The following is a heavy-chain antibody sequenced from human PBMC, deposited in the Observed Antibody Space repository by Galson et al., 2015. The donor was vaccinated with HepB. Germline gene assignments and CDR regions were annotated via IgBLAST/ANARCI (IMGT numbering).Heavy chain of an antibody. Sequence: SLRLSCAASGFTFSSYWMSWVCQAPGKGLEWVANIKQDGSEKYYVDSVKGRFTISRDNAKNSLYLQMNSLRAEDTAVYYCARDIPYDSSGYYYLPGIAYYYYGMDVWGQGTTVTVSS. CDR1: GFTFSSYW. V-gene: IGHV3-7*01. J-gene: IGHJ6*02. CDR2: IKQDGSEK. D-gene: IGHD3-22*01. CDR3: ARDIPYDSSGYYYLPGIAYYYYGMDV.